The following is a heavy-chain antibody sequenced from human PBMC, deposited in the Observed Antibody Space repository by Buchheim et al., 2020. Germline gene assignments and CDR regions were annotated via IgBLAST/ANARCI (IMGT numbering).Heavy chain of an antibody. J-gene: IGHJ4*02. CDR3: ARGYYYGFDY. V-gene: IGHV3-74*01. D-gene: IGHD3-10*01. CDR2: INSDGTT. CDR1: GFTFSGYW. Sequence: EVQLVESGGGFVQPGGSLRLSCAASGFTFSGYWMHWVRQAPGKGLVWVSRINSDGTTTHADSVKGRFTISRDHAKNTLYMQMNSLRAEDTAVYYCARGYYYGFDYWGQGAL.